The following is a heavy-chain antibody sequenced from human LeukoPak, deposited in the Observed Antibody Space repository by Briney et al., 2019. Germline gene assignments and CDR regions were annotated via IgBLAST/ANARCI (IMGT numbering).Heavy chain of an antibody. CDR1: GDSISSDY. J-gene: IGHJ1*01. CDR2: IYRFGNT. V-gene: IGHV4-4*08. CDR3: AGRGQRYFRD. Sequence: SGTLSLTCTVSGDSISSDYWSWIRQPPGKGLEWIGYIYRFGNTDYNPSLMRRVTISLDTSKKQLSLNLTSVTAADTAVYYCAGRGQRYFRDWGQGTLVTVSS.